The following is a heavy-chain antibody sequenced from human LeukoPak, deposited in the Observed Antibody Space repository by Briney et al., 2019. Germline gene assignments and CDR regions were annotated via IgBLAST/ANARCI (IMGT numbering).Heavy chain of an antibody. CDR3: ARHGLQGGDAFDI. J-gene: IGHJ3*02. D-gene: IGHD4-11*01. CDR2: IYYSGST. V-gene: IGHV4-38-2*02. Sequence: SETLSLTCTVSGYSISSGYYWGWIRQPPGKGLEWIGSIYYSGSTYYNPSLKSRVTISVDTSKNQFSLKLSSVTAADTAVYYCARHGLQGGDAFDIWGQGTMVTVSS. CDR1: GYSISSGYY.